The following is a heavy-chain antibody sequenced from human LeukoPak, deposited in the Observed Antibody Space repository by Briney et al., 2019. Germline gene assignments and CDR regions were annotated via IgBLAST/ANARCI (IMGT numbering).Heavy chain of an antibody. D-gene: IGHD6-13*01. V-gene: IGHV4-59*08. J-gene: IGHJ5*02. CDR1: GGSISSYY. Sequence: SETLSLTCTVSGGSISSYYWSWIRQPPGKGLEWIGYIYYSGSTNYNPSLKSRVTIPVDTSKNPFSLKLSSVTAADTAVYYCARQYSSSWYWFDPWGQGTLVTVSS. CDR2: IYYSGST. CDR3: ARQYSSSWYWFDP.